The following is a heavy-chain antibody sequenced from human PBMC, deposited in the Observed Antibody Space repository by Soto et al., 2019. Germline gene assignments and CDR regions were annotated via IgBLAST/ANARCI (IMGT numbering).Heavy chain of an antibody. V-gene: IGHV4-30-4*01. CDR1: GVSITSGDNC. CDR2: IFYIGNA. CDR3: VRKTGTTFLGSFFDH. D-gene: IGHD1-7*01. J-gene: IGHJ4*02. Sequence: SLTCTVSGVSITSGDNCWSWIRQPPGKGLEWIGYIFYIGNAYYNPSLQSRVTISVDTSRNQFSLRLTSVTAADTAVYYCVRKTGTTFLGSFFDHWGQGTLVTVSS.